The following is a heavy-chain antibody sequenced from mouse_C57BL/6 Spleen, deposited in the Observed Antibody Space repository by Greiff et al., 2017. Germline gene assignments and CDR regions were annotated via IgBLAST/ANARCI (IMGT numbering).Heavy chain of an antibody. CDR2: IYPGDGDT. Sequence: QVQLQQSGPELVKPGASVKISCKASGYAFSSSWMNWVKQRPGKGLEWIGRIYPGDGDTNYNGKFKGKATLTADKSSSTAYMQLSSLTSEDSAVYFCARSTITTVVARYYYYAMDYWGQGTSVTVSS. CDR1: GYAFSSSW. J-gene: IGHJ4*01. D-gene: IGHD1-1*01. CDR3: ARSTITTVVARYYYYAMDY. V-gene: IGHV1-82*01.